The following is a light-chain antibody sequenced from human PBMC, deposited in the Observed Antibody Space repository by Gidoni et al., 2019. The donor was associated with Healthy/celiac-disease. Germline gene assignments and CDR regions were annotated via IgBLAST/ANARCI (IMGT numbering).Light chain of an antibody. J-gene: IGKJ2*01. CDR3: QQYYSTPQT. CDR2: WAS. Sequence: IVMTQSPDSLAVSLGERATINCKSSQSVLYSSNNKNYLAWYQQKPGQPPKLLIDWASTRESGVPDRFSGSGSGTDFTLTISSLQAEDVAVYYCQQYYSTPQTFGQGTKLEIK. CDR1: QSVLYSSNNKNY. V-gene: IGKV4-1*01.